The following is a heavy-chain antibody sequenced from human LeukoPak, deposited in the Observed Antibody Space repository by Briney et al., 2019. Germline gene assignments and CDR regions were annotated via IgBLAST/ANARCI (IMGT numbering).Heavy chain of an antibody. CDR1: GYTFTGYY. Sequence: ASVKVSCKASGYTFTGYYMHWARQAPGQGLEWMGWINPNSGGTNYAQKFQGRVTMTRDTSISTAYMELSRLRSDDTAVYYCAREGMEARWLHISHQVDYWGQGTLVTVSS. J-gene: IGHJ4*02. CDR2: INPNSGGT. D-gene: IGHD5-24*01. V-gene: IGHV1-2*02. CDR3: AREGMEARWLHISHQVDY.